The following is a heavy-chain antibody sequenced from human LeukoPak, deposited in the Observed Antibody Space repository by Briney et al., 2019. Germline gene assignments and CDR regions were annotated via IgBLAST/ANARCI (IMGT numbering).Heavy chain of an antibody. D-gene: IGHD2-2*01. CDR2: INHSGST. Sequence: SETLSLTCAVYGGSFSGYYWSWIRHPPGKGLEWIGEINHSGSTNYNPSLKSRVTISVDTSKNQFSLKLSSVTAADTAVYYCARHGVVVPAAKVDPWGQGTLVTVSS. CDR3: ARHGVVVPAAKVDP. V-gene: IGHV4-34*01. J-gene: IGHJ5*02. CDR1: GGSFSGYY.